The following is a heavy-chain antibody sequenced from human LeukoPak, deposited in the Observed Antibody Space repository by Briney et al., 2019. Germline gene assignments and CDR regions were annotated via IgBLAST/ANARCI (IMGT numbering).Heavy chain of an antibody. CDR3: ATLSLNWNYNHYFDF. Sequence: PEGSLRLSCAASGFTFSTYAMHWIRQAPGRGLEWVAFIRSDGSNKDYADSVKGRFTISRDNSKNTLYLQMNSLRVEDTGVYYCATLSLNWNYNHYFDFWGQGTLVTISS. J-gene: IGHJ4*02. CDR2: IRSDGSNK. CDR1: GFTFSTYA. D-gene: IGHD1-7*01. V-gene: IGHV3-30*02.